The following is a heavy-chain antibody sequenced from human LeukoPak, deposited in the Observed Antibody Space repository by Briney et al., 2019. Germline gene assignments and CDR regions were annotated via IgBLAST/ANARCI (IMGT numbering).Heavy chain of an antibody. CDR3: ARETYSSSSGYFDY. V-gene: IGHV1-69*04. D-gene: IGHD6-6*01. Sequence: GSSVKVSCKVSGGTXSSYTISGVRQAPGQGLEWMGRIIPVLGIANYAQKFQGRVTITADKSTSTAYMELSSLRSEDTAVYHCARETYSSSSGYFDYWGQGTLVTVSS. CDR1: GGTXSSYT. J-gene: IGHJ4*02. CDR2: IIPVLGIA.